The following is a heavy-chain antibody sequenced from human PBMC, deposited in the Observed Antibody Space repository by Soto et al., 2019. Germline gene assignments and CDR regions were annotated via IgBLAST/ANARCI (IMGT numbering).Heavy chain of an antibody. CDR1: GFTFSSYG. CDR2: IWYDGSNK. V-gene: IGHV3-33*01. Sequence: VQLVESGGGVVQPGRSLRLSCAASGFTFSSYGMHWVRQAPGKGLEWVAVIWYDGSNKYYADSVKGRFTISRDNSKNTLYLQMNSLRAEDTAVYYCARGGAGQYGMDVWGQGTTVTVSS. CDR3: ARGGAGQYGMDV. D-gene: IGHD3-10*01. J-gene: IGHJ6*02.